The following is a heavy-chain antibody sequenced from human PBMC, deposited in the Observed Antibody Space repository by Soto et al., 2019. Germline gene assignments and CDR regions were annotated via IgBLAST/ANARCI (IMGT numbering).Heavy chain of an antibody. CDR1: GFTVSSNY. J-gene: IGHJ6*02. CDR3: AYGSGSYYPIYYYYGMDV. V-gene: IGHV3-66*01. CDR2: IYSGGST. D-gene: IGHD3-10*01. Sequence: GXSLRLSCAASGFTVSSNYLSWFRQAPVNGLEWVSVIYSGGSTYYADSVKGRFTISRDNSKNTLYLQMNSLRAEDTALYYCAYGSGSYYPIYYYYGMDVWGQGTTVTVSS.